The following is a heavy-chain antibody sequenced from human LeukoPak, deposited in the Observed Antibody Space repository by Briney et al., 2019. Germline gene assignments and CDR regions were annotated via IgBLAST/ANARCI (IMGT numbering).Heavy chain of an antibody. CDR1: DGSFSGCY. D-gene: IGHD3-10*01. Sequence: SETLSLTCAVYDGSFSGCYWSWIRQPPGKGLEWIGEINHSGSTNYNPSLKSRVTISVDTSKNQFSLKLSSVTAADTAVYYCARKGDYYGSGSYFRRVYYFDYWGQGTLVTVSS. V-gene: IGHV4-34*01. J-gene: IGHJ4*02. CDR3: ARKGDYYGSGSYFRRVYYFDY. CDR2: INHSGST.